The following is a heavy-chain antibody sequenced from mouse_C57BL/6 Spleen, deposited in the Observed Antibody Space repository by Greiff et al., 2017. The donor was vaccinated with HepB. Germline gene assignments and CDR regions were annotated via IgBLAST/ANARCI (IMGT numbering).Heavy chain of an antibody. J-gene: IGHJ2*01. CDR1: GFTFSSYA. V-gene: IGHV5-9-1*02. CDR3: TRDKAAQAPLDY. CDR2: ISSGGDYI. D-gene: IGHD3-2*02. Sequence: EVQGVESGEGLVKPGGSLKLSCAASGFTFSSYAMSWVRQTPEKRLEWVAYISSGGDYIYYADTVKGRFTISRDNARNTLYLQMSSLKSEDTAMYYCTRDKAAQAPLDYWGQGTTLTVSS.